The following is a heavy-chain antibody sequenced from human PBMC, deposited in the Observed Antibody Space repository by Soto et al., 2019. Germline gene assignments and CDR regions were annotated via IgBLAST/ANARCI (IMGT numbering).Heavy chain of an antibody. CDR1: GGSVSSGSYY. CDR2: IYRGGNT. CDR3: ASVGYCSTTTCPPA. Sequence: LTCTVSGGSVSSGSYYMTWVRQAPGKGLEWVSVIYRGGNTYHADSVQGRFSISRDNSKNTVDLQMNNLRAKDTAMYYCASVGYCSTTTCPPAWGQGTLVTVSS. J-gene: IGHJ4*02. V-gene: IGHV3-53*01. D-gene: IGHD2-2*01.